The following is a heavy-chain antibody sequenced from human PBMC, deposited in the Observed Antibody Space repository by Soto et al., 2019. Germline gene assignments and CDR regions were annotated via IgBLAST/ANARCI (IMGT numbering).Heavy chain of an antibody. V-gene: IGHV3-23*01. CDR2: VCGGGDTT. J-gene: IGHJ4*02. CDR1: GFTFNNYA. Sequence: EVQLLDSGGGLVQPGGSLRLSCAASGFTFNNYAMTWVRQAPGKGLDWVSAVCGGGDTTSYADSVKGRFTVSRDGSKXXXXXXXXXXXXXXXXXXXXXXXXXXXXXXXPRVDFWGQGTLVTVSS. CDR3: XXXXXXXXXXXPRVDF.